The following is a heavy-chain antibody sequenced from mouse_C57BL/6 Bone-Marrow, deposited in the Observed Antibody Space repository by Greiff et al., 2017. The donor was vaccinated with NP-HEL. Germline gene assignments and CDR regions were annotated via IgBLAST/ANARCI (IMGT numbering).Heavy chain of an antibody. D-gene: IGHD4-1*01. CDR1: GFTFSSYA. CDR3: ARVEGTGTMDY. Sequence: EVQLVESGGGLVKPGGSLKLSCAASGFTFSSYAMSWVRQTPEKRLEWVATISDGGSYTYYPDNVKGRFTISRDNAKNNLYLQMSHLKSEDTAMYYCARVEGTGTMDYWGQGTSVTVSS. J-gene: IGHJ4*01. CDR2: ISDGGSYT. V-gene: IGHV5-4*01.